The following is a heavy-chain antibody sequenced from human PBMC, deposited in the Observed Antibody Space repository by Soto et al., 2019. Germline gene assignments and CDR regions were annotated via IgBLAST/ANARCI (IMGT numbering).Heavy chain of an antibody. CDR2: IIPIFGTE. Sequence: QVQLVQSGSEVKKPGSSVKVSCKVSGGTFSSHSSNWVRQAPGQGPEWMGGIIPIFGTENYEQKFQGRVTITADESTSTASMELRSLTSKDTALYYCSTYVYCITTRCYYYYGLDGWGQGTTVIVSS. D-gene: IGHD2-2*01. CDR1: GGTFSSHS. V-gene: IGHV1-69*01. J-gene: IGHJ6*02. CDR3: STYVYCITTRCYYYYGLDG.